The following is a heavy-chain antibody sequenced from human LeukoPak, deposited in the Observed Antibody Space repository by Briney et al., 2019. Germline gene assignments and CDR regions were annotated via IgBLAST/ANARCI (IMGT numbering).Heavy chain of an antibody. J-gene: IGHJ4*02. V-gene: IGHV3-30*03. Sequence: GGSLRLSCAASGFTFSSYGMHWVRQAPGKGLEWVAVISYDGSNKYYADSVKGRFTISRDNSKNTLYVQMNSLRAEDTAVYYCARGGEIAVTGTEFMDSWGQGTLVTVSS. CDR2: ISYDGSNK. D-gene: IGHD6-19*01. CDR3: ARGGEIAVTGTEFMDS. CDR1: GFTFSSYG.